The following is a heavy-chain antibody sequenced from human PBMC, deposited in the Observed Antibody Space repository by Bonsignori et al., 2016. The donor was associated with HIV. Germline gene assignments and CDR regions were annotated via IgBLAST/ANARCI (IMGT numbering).Heavy chain of an antibody. CDR2: IYSSGTT. CDR3: ARVLEYGDYVDY. D-gene: IGHD3-3*01. J-gene: IGHJ4*02. Sequence: QLHLQESGPGLVKPSETLSLTCSVSGASMSSSGHYWGWIRQAPGKGLEWIGSIYSSGTTFYNPSVKSRVSMSLNTSARQFSLTLTSVTAADTAFYFCARVLEYGDYVDYWAREPGSPSP. CDR1: GASMSSSGHY. V-gene: IGHV4-39*07.